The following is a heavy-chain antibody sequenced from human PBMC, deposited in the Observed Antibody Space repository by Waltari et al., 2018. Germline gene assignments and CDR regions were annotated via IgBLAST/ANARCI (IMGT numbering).Heavy chain of an antibody. CDR2: INHSGST. CDR3: ARGWFITAAGTRYFDF. V-gene: IGHV4-34*01. CDR1: GGSFSSYY. Sequence: QVQLQQWGAGLLKPSETLSLTCGGYGGSFSSYYWTWIRQPPGKGLEWIGEINHSGSTSYHPSLKSRVTISVDTSKNQFSLELSSLTAADTAVYYCARGWFITAAGTRYFDFWGRGTLVTVSS. D-gene: IGHD6-13*01. J-gene: IGHJ2*01.